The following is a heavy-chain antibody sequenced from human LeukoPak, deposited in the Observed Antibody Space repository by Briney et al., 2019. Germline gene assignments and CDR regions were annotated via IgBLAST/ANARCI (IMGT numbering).Heavy chain of an antibody. CDR3: ARDPGYGSGSEGWFDP. CDR2: INPSGGST. Sequence: GASVKVSCKASGYTFTSYYMHWVRQAPGQGLEWMGIINPSGGSTSYAQKFQGRVTMTRDTSTSTVYMELSSLRSEDTAVYYCARDPGYGSGSEGWFDPWGQGTLVTVSS. V-gene: IGHV1-46*01. D-gene: IGHD3-10*01. J-gene: IGHJ5*02. CDR1: GYTFTSYY.